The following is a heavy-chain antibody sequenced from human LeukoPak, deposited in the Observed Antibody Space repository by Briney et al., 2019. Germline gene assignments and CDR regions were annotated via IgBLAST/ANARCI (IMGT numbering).Heavy chain of an antibody. CDR2: IIPIFGTA. D-gene: IGHD3-16*01. CDR3: ARDLWPGESGAFDI. J-gene: IGHJ3*02. V-gene: IGHV1-69*13. Sequence: ASVKVSCKASGGTFSSYAISWVRQAPGQGLEWMGGIIPIFGTANYAQKFQGRVTITADESTSTAYMELSSLRSEDTAVYYCARDLWPGESGAFDIWGQGTMVTVSS. CDR1: GGTFSSYA.